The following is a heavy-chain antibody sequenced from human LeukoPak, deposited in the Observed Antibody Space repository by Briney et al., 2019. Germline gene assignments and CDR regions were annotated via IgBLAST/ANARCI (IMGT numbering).Heavy chain of an antibody. CDR3: ARDDYYDSGGYPRVYDAFDI. V-gene: IGHV3-30*19. CDR1: GFTFSSHG. J-gene: IGHJ3*02. D-gene: IGHD3-22*01. CDR2: ISYDGSNK. Sequence: GGSLRLSCAASGFTFSSHGMHWVRQAPGKGLEWVAVISYDGSNKYYADSVKGRFTISRDNSKNTLYLQMNSLRAEDTAVYYCARDDYYDSGGYPRVYDAFDIWGQGTMVTVSS.